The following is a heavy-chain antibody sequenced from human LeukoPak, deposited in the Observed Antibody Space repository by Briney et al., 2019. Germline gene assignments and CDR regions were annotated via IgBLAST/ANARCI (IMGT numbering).Heavy chain of an antibody. V-gene: IGHV3-7*01. Sequence: GGSLRLSCAASGFTFSSYWMSWVRQAPGKGLEWVANIKQDGSGKYYVDSVKGRFTISRDNAKNSLYLQMNSLRAEDTAVYYCAREQLWLSYYYYYMDVWGKGTTVTVSS. CDR1: GFTFSSYW. D-gene: IGHD5-18*01. CDR3: AREQLWLSYYYYYMDV. J-gene: IGHJ6*03. CDR2: IKQDGSGK.